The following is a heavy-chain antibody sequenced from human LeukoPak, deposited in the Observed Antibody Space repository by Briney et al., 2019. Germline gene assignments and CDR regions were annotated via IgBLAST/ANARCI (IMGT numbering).Heavy chain of an antibody. J-gene: IGHJ4*02. CDR1: GGSIRSYY. CDR2: IYYSGST. D-gene: IGHD1-26*01. Sequence: KPSETLSLTCTVSGGSIRSYYWSWIRQSPGKGLEWIGYIYYSGSTNYNPSLKSRVTISVDTSKNQFSLKLSPVTAADTAVYYCARVQDSGSYYGFDYWGQGTPVTVSS. CDR3: ARVQDSGSYYGFDY. V-gene: IGHV4-59*01.